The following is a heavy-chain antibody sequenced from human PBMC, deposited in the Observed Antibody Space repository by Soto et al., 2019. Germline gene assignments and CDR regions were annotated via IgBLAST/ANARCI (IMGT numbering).Heavy chain of an antibody. V-gene: IGHV1-8*01. Sequence: ASVKVSCKVSGYSFTNNDVTWVRQATGQGLEWMGWMNPGSGDTGYAQKFQGRVTMTRDISIATAYMELSSLRSDDTAIYYCARMATFGSLNWFDPWGQGTLVTVSS. CDR2: MNPGSGDT. CDR3: ARMATFGSLNWFDP. CDR1: GYSFTNND. D-gene: IGHD3-16*01. J-gene: IGHJ5*02.